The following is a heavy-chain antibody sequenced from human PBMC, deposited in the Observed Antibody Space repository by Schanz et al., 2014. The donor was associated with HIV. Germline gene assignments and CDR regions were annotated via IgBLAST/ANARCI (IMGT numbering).Heavy chain of an antibody. CDR2: LIPFFGTA. CDR1: GYTFTNYA. J-gene: IGHJ4*02. Sequence: QVQLVQSGTEVKKPGASVTVSCKASGYTFTNYAINWVRQAPGQGLEWMGGLIPFFGTANYAQKFQGTVTITADESTSTAYMELSSLRSEDTAVYYCARAGDISGYYIDYWGQGTLVTVSS. CDR3: ARAGDISGYYIDY. D-gene: IGHD3-22*01. V-gene: IGHV1-69*13.